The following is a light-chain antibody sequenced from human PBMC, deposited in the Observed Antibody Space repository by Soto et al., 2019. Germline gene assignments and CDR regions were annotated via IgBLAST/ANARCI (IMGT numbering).Light chain of an antibody. CDR3: QQYNTLSGT. CDR1: QTITTW. J-gene: IGKJ1*01. Sequence: DIQMTQSASTLSASVGDRVTINCRASQTITTWLAWYQQKPGKAPKLLIYVASTLESGVPSRFSGSGFGTEFSLTISSLQPDDFASYYCQQYNTLSGTFGQGTKVDI. V-gene: IGKV1-5*01. CDR2: VAS.